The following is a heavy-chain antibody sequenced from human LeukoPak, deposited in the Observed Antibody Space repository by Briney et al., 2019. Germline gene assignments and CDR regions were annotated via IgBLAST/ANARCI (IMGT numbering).Heavy chain of an antibody. D-gene: IGHD2-21*02. J-gene: IGHJ5*02. CDR1: GDSIISSY. CDR2: VYYSGLN. Sequence: SETLSLTCNVSGDSIISSYWAWIRQPPGKGLEWIGYVYYSGLNNFNPSFKSRVTGSVDTSKSQVSLTLNSVTAADTAIYYCARVRWGDFDPWGQGILVTVSS. CDR3: ARVRWGDFDP. V-gene: IGHV4-59*01.